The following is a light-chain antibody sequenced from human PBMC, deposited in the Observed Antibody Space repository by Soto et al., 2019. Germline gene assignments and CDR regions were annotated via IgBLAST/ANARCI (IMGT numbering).Light chain of an antibody. CDR3: QQRFDWPKIT. CDR1: QSISSW. J-gene: IGKJ5*01. V-gene: IGKV1-5*01. Sequence: DLQLTQSPSTLSASVRDRVTITCRASQSISSWLAWYQQKLGRAPRLLIYDASSLESGVPSRFSGSGSGTDFTLTISSLEPEDFGVFYCQQRFDWPKITFGQGTRLEIK. CDR2: DAS.